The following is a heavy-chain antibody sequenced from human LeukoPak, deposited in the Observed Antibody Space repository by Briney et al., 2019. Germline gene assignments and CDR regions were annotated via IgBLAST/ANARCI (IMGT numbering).Heavy chain of an antibody. CDR1: GYTFTGYY. J-gene: IGHJ4*02. D-gene: IGHD3-10*01. V-gene: IGHV1-2*02. Sequence: ASVKVSCKASGYTFTGYYIHWVRQAPGQGLEWMGWINPHGGGTNYAQKFQGGVTMTRDTSITTAYMELSRLRSDDTAVYYCARGSLWFGHKYYFDYWGQGTLVTVSS. CDR3: ARGSLWFGHKYYFDY. CDR2: INPHGGGT.